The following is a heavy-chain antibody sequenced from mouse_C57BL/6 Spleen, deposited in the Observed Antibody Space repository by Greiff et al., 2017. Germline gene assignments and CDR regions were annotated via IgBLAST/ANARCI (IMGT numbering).Heavy chain of an antibody. D-gene: IGHD1-1*01. CDR1: GYTFTDYN. Sequence: EVQLQQSGPELVKPGASVKIPCKASGYTFTDYNMDWVKQSHGKSLEWIGDINPNNGGTIYNQKFKGKATLTVDKSSNTAYMELRSLTSEDTAVYYCARRRGIYYYGSSYEGWFAYWGQGTLVTVSA. CDR3: ARRRGIYYYGSSYEGWFAY. V-gene: IGHV1-18*01. CDR2: INPNNGGT. J-gene: IGHJ3*01.